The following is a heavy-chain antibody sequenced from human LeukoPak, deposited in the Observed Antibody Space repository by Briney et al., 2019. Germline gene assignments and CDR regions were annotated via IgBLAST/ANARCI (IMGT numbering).Heavy chain of an antibody. Sequence: PGGSLRLSCAASGFTFSSYWMHWVRQAPGKGLVWVSRINSDGSSTSYADSVKGRFTISRDNAKNTLYLQMNSLRAEDTAVYYCASRAGYTGSWSAFDYWGQGTLVTVSP. D-gene: IGHD6-13*01. V-gene: IGHV3-74*01. CDR1: GFTFSSYW. CDR3: ASRAGYTGSWSAFDY. CDR2: INSDGSST. J-gene: IGHJ4*02.